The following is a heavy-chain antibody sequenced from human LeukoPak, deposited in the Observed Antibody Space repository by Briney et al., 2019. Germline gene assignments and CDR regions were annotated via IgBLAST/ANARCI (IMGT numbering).Heavy chain of an antibody. CDR3: ARGWFGELFYKYAFDI. CDR2: ISSNGGST. J-gene: IGHJ3*02. V-gene: IGHV3-64*01. CDR1: GFTYSSYA. Sequence: QPGGSLRLSCAASGFTYSSYAMHWVRQAPGKGLEYVSAISSNGGSTYYANSVKGRFTISRDNSKNTLYLQMGSLRAEDMAVYYCARGWFGELFYKYAFDIWGQGTMVTVSS. D-gene: IGHD3-10*01.